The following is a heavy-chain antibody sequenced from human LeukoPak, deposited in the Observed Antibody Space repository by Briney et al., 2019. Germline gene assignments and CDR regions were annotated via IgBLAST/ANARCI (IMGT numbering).Heavy chain of an antibody. CDR3: ARTTGYPTPPSMGYRNSYLYYSMDV. V-gene: IGHV1-69*13. CDR1: GGNFSSNYA. D-gene: IGHD4-17*01. CDR2: IIPVFGTA. Sequence: SVKVSCKASGGNFSSNYAISWVRQAPGQGLEWMGGIIPVFGTANYAQKFHGRVTITADESTSTAYMELSSLRSEDTAVYYCARTTGYPTPPSMGYRNSYLYYSMDVWGKGTTVTVSS. J-gene: IGHJ6*03.